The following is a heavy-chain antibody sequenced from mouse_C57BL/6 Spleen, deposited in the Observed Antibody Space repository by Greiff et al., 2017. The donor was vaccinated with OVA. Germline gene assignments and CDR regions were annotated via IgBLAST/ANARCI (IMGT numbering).Heavy chain of an antibody. Sequence: QVHVKQPGAELVKPGASVKLSCKASGYTFTSYWMQWVKQRPGQGLEWIGEIDPSDSYTNYNQKFKGKATLTVDTSSSTAYMQLSSLTSEDSAVYYCARDAHFDYWGQGTTLTVSS. V-gene: IGHV1-50*01. CDR2: IDPSDSYT. J-gene: IGHJ2*01. CDR3: ARDAHFDY. CDR1: GYTFTSYW.